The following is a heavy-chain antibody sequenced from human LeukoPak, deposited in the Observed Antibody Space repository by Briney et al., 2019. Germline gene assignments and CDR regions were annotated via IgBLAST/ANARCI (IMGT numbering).Heavy chain of an antibody. CDR3: ARERGGGYCSGGSCDDDAFDI. D-gene: IGHD2-15*01. Sequence: PSETLSLTCTVSGGSISSSSYYWGWIRQPPGKGLEWIGSIYYSGSTYYNPSLKSRVTISVDTSKNQFSLKLSSVTAADTAVYYCARERGGGYCSGGSCDDDAFDIWGQGTMVTVSS. V-gene: IGHV4-39*07. J-gene: IGHJ3*02. CDR1: GGSISSSSYY. CDR2: IYYSGST.